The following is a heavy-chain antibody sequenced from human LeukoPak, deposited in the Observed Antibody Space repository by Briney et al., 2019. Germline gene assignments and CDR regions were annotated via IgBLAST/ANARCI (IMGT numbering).Heavy chain of an antibody. D-gene: IGHD3-16*01. CDR2: ISSSSSYI. CDR1: GFTFSSYA. V-gene: IGHV3-21*04. J-gene: IGHJ4*02. Sequence: GGTLRLSCAASGFTFSSYAMSWVRQAPGKGLEWVASISSSSSYIYYADSVKGRFTISRDNAKNSLYLQMNSLRAEDTALYYCAGGVQGAGPFDYWGQGSLVTVSS. CDR3: AGGVQGAGPFDY.